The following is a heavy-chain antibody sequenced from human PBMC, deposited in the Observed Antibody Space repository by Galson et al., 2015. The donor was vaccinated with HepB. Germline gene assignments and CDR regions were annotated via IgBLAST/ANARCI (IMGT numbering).Heavy chain of an antibody. CDR3: AKDPHQKRLPFSYYFDF. CDR1: GFSFSSFE. D-gene: IGHD5-12*01. V-gene: IGHV3-30-3*01. J-gene: IGHJ4*02. CDR2: LTYGGSNK. Sequence: SLRLSCAASGFSFSSFEMHWVRQAPGKGLEWVAALTYGGSNKYYAESVKGRFTISRDNSKNTLYLQLSSLRPADTAVYYCAKDPHQKRLPFSYYFDFWGQGTLVTGSS.